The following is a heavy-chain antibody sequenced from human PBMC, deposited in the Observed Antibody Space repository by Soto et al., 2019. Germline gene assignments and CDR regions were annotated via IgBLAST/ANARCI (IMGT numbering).Heavy chain of an antibody. CDR2: INPSGGST. Sequence: GASVKVSCKASGYTFASYYMHWVRQAPGQGLEWMGIINPSGGSTSYAQKFQGRVTMTRDTSTSTVYMELSSLRSEDTAVYYCARDPTYSSGPNYAFDIWGQGTMVTVSS. D-gene: IGHD6-19*01. V-gene: IGHV1-46*01. CDR3: ARDPTYSSGPNYAFDI. J-gene: IGHJ3*02. CDR1: GYTFASYY.